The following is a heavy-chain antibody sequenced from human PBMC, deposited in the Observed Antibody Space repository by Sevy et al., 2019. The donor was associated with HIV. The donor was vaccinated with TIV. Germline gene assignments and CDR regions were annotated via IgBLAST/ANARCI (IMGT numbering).Heavy chain of an antibody. Sequence: SETLSLTCTVSGGSISPYYWSWIRQPPGKGLEWVGYFYYTGSTNYNPSLEGRATMSVDASKNQFFLKLTSVTAADTAVYYCARQGGVVDYGMDVWGQGTTVTVSS. V-gene: IGHV4-59*01. D-gene: IGHD3-3*01. CDR2: FYYTGST. CDR1: GGSISPYY. J-gene: IGHJ6*02. CDR3: ARQGGVVDYGMDV.